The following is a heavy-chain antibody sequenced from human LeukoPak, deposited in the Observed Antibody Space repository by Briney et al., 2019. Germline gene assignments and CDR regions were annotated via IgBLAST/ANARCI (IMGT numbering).Heavy chain of an antibody. CDR3: ARDREAVGVSEY. J-gene: IGHJ4*02. V-gene: IGHV1-2*02. CDR2: INPNSGGT. Sequence: ASVKVSCKASGYTFSGYYMNWVRQAPGQGREWMGWINPNSGGTNYAQKFQGRVTMTRDTSISTVYMELSRLRSDDTAVYYCARDREAVGVSEYWGQGTLVTVSA. D-gene: IGHD6-13*01. CDR1: GYTFSGYY.